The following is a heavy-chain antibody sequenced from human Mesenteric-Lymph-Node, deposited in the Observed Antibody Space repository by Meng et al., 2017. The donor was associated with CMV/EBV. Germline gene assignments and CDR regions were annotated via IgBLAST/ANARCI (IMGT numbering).Heavy chain of an antibody. V-gene: IGHV3-53*04. CDR1: GFSVSSAY. CDR3: ARCGSSGYYYFDY. Sequence: CAASGFSVSSAYMSWVRQAPGEGLEWVSVIYSGGNTYYADFVKGRFTISRHNSKNTVYLQVNSLRAEDTAVYYCARCGSSGYYYFDYWGQGILVTVSS. CDR2: IYSGGNT. D-gene: IGHD3-22*01. J-gene: IGHJ4*02.